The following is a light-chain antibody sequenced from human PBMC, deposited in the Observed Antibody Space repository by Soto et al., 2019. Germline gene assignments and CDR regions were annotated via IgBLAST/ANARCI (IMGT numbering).Light chain of an antibody. CDR1: QSVSRF. J-gene: IGKJ3*01. V-gene: IGKV3-11*01. Sequence: EIVLTQSPATLSLSPGERATLSCRASQSVSRFLAWYQQKPGQAPRLLIYDASNRATGIPARFSGSGSGTDVTLTIISLEPEDFSVYYCQQRSNWPLTFGPGTKVDVK. CDR3: QQRSNWPLT. CDR2: DAS.